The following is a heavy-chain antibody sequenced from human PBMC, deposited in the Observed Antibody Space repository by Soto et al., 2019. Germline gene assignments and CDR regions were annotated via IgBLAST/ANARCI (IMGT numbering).Heavy chain of an antibody. Sequence: GESLKISCAASGFTFSSYAMSWVRQAPGKGLEWVSAISGSGGSTYYADSVKGRFTISRDNSKNTLYLQMNSLRAEDTAVYYCASHKIYYYYGMDVWGQGTTVTVSS. CDR2: ISGSGGST. CDR3: ASHKIYYYYGMDV. V-gene: IGHV3-23*01. CDR1: GFTFSSYA. J-gene: IGHJ6*02.